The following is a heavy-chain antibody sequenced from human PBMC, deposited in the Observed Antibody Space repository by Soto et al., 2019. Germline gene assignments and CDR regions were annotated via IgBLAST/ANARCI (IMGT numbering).Heavy chain of an antibody. J-gene: IGHJ4*02. CDR3: ARVRNGDWYFDY. CDR2: IKTDGSVI. Sequence: EVQLVESGGGLVQPGWSLRLSCAASGFTFSSYWMHWVRQVPGKGLVCVSRIKTDGSVISYADSVQGRFTISRDNAKNTLYLQMNSLRADDSAVYYCARVRNGDWYFDYWGQGTLVTISS. D-gene: IGHD4-17*01. V-gene: IGHV3-74*01. CDR1: GFTFSSYW.